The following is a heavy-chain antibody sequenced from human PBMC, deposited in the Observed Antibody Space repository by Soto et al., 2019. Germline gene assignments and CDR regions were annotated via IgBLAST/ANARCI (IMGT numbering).Heavy chain of an antibody. V-gene: IGHV3-49*03. Sequence: GGSLRLSCTASGFTFGDYAMSWLRHAPGKGLEWVGFIRSKAYGGTTEYAAPVKGRFTISRDDSKSIAYLQMNSLKTEDTAVYYCTRFSVVTATTFDYWGQGTLVTVSS. D-gene: IGHD2-21*02. J-gene: IGHJ4*02. CDR1: GFTFGDYA. CDR2: IRSKAYGGTT. CDR3: TRFSVVTATTFDY.